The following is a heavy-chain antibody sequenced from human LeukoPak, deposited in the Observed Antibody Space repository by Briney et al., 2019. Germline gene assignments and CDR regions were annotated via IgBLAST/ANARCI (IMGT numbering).Heavy chain of an antibody. D-gene: IGHD2-15*01. CDR1: GFTFSSYA. J-gene: IGHJ4*02. V-gene: IGHV3-23*01. Sequence: GGSLRLSCAASGFTFSSYAMSWVRQAPGKGLEWVSTISGSGDTTYYADSVKGRFTISRDNSKNRLYLQMSSLRAEDTAVYYCARETSGSFPYWGQGTLVTVSS. CDR2: ISGSGDTT. CDR3: ARETSGSFPY.